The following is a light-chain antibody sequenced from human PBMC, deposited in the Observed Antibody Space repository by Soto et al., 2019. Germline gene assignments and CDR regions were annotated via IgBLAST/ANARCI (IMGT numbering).Light chain of an antibody. CDR2: DAS. J-gene: IGKJ4*01. Sequence: EIVLTQSPATLSLLPGERATLSCRSSQSVSSYLAWYQQKPGQAPRLLIYDASNRATGIPARFSGSGSGTDFTLTISSLEPEDCAVYYCQQRSNWPLTFGGGTKVEIK. V-gene: IGKV3-11*01. CDR1: QSVSSY. CDR3: QQRSNWPLT.